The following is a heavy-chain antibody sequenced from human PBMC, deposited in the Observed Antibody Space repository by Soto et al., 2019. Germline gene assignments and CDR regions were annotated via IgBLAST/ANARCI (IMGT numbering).Heavy chain of an antibody. CDR3: ARELGGWLSRGMDV. D-gene: IGHD2-15*01. CDR2: MSSSRDYI. J-gene: IGHJ6*02. CDR1: GFILSRYT. V-gene: IGHV3-21*01. Sequence: EEQLVESGGGLVKPGGSLRVSCAASGFILSRYTMNWVRQAPGKGLEWVSSMSSSRDYIYYAGSVKGRFTISRDDAKNSIYLQMNSLRAEDTGVYYCARELGGWLSRGMDVWGPGTTVPVSS.